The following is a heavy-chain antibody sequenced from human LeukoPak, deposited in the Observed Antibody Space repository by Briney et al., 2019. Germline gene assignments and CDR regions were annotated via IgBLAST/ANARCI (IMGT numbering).Heavy chain of an antibody. J-gene: IGHJ4*02. V-gene: IGHV3-23*01. CDR3: AKWGDYDILTGYYDSDY. D-gene: IGHD3-9*01. CDR2: IGGRDGGT. Sequence: GASLRLSCAASGFIFSNYAMSWVRQAPGKGLEWVSAIGGRDGGTYYADSVKGRFTVSRDDPKNTLYLQMNTLRVEDTAVYYCAKWGDYDILTGYYDSDYWGQGTLVTVSS. CDR1: GFIFSNYA.